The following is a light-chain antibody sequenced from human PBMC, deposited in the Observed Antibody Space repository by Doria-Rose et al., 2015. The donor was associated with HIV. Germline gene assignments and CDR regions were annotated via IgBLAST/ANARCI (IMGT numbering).Light chain of an antibody. CDR1: QSLLDSNGYNY. V-gene: IGKV2-28*01. Sequence: ASISCRSSQSLLDSNGYNYLDWYLQKPGQSPQLLIYLGSNRASGVPDRFSVSGSGTDFTLKISRVEAEDVGVYYCMQALQTPPTFGQGTNLEI. CDR2: LGS. J-gene: IGKJ2*01. CDR3: MQALQTPPT.